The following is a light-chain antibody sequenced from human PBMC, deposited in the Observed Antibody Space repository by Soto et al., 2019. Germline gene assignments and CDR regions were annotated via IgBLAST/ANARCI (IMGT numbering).Light chain of an antibody. CDR2: ASS. J-gene: IGKJ1*01. Sequence: IQLTQSGSALSASVGDRVTVTCRASQGIGTYLVWYQQKSGKAPTVLIYASSTLQTGVPSRFSGSGSGTDFSLTISSLHPEDVATYYCQQVDSYPRTFGQGTKVDIK. CDR3: QQVDSYPRT. V-gene: IGKV1-9*01. CDR1: QGIGTY.